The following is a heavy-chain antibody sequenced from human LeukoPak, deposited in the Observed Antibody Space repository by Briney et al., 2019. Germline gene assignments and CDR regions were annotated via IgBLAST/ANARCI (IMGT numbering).Heavy chain of an antibody. V-gene: IGHV4-61*02. CDR2: IYTSGST. CDR1: GGSISSGSYY. D-gene: IGHD2-15*01. J-gene: IGHJ6*02. Sequence: SETLSLTCTVSGGSISSGSYYWSWIRQPAGKGLEWIGRIYTSGSTNYNPSLKSRVTISVDTSKNQFSLKLSSVTAADTAVYYCARGGYCSGGSCYQKYGMDVWGQGTTVTVSS. CDR3: ARGGYCSGGSCYQKYGMDV.